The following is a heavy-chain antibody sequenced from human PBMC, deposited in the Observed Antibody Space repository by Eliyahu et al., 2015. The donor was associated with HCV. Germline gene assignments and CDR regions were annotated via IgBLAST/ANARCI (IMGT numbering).Heavy chain of an antibody. CDR2: INQDGSLK. V-gene: IGHV3-7*01. CDR1: GFPLSTYW. CDR3: VRDPAGAPYYDN. Sequence: EVQLVESGGDLVQPGGSLRXSXXASGFPLSTYWMNWVRQVPGKGLEWVANINQDGSLKNYVDSVKGRFTISRDNAKNSLSLQMNSLRAEDTALYYCVRDPAGAPYYDNWGQGTLVTVSS. J-gene: IGHJ4*02. D-gene: IGHD1-26*01.